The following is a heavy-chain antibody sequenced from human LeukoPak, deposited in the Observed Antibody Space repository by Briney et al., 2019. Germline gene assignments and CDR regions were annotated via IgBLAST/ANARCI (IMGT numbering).Heavy chain of an antibody. CDR3: AREIFGSGSYPDY. CDR1: GFTVSSNY. D-gene: IGHD3-10*01. Sequence: GGSLRLSCAASGFTVSSNYMSWVRQAPGKGLEWVSVIYSGGSTYYADSVKGRFTISRDNSKNTVYLQMNSLRAEDTAVYYCAREIFGSGSYPDYWGQGTLVTVSS. CDR2: IYSGGST. V-gene: IGHV3-66*01. J-gene: IGHJ4*02.